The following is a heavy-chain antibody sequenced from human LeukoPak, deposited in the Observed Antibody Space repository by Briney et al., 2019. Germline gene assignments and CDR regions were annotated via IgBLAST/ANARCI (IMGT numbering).Heavy chain of an antibody. CDR1: GGTFSSYA. Sequence: ASVKVSCKASGGTFSSYAISWVRQAPGQGLEWVGGIIPIFGTANYAQKFQGRVTITTDESTSTAYMELSSLRSEDTAVYYCAREGIAVAGTSTPVGAFDIWGQGTMVTVSS. J-gene: IGHJ3*02. V-gene: IGHV1-69*05. CDR3: AREGIAVAGTSTPVGAFDI. D-gene: IGHD6-19*01. CDR2: IIPIFGTA.